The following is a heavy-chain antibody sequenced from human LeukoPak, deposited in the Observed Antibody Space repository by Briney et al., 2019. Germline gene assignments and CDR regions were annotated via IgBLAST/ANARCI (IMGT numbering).Heavy chain of an antibody. J-gene: IGHJ4*02. Sequence: SVKVSCTASGGTFSSDAISWGRQAPGQGLEWMGGIIPIFGTANYAQKLQGRVTITADESTSTAYMELSSLRSEDTAVYYCARDPPEGDYYDSSGYDYWGQRTLVTVSS. CDR2: IIPIFGTA. D-gene: IGHD3-22*01. V-gene: IGHV1-69*13. CDR1: GGTFSSDA. CDR3: ARDPPEGDYYDSSGYDY.